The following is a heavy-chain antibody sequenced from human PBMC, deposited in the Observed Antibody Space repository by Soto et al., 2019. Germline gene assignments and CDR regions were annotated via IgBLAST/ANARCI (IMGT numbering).Heavy chain of an antibody. Sequence: XSVKGACKAAAYSFSSYGGGWVRQAPGEGLEWMGWISAYNGNTNYAQKLQGRVTMTTDTSTSTAYMELRSLRSDDTAVYYCARGYGSGSYYNGGGFDPWAQRTLVTVSS. CDR2: ISAYNGNT. V-gene: IGHV1-18*04. J-gene: IGHJ5*02. CDR3: ARGYGSGSYYNGGGFDP. D-gene: IGHD3-10*01. CDR1: AYSFSSYG.